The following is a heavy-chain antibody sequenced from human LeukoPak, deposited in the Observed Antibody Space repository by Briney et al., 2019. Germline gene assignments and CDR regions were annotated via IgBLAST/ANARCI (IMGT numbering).Heavy chain of an antibody. V-gene: IGHV1-8*01. Sequence: GASVTVSCKASGYTFTSYDINWVRQAAGQGLEWMGWMNPNSGNTGYAQKFQGRVTMTRNTSISTAYMELSSLRSEDTAVYYCARRDVVVPAAMVTFDPWGQGTLVTVSS. CDR1: GYTFTSYD. CDR3: ARRDVVVPAAMVTFDP. CDR2: MNPNSGNT. J-gene: IGHJ5*02. D-gene: IGHD2-2*01.